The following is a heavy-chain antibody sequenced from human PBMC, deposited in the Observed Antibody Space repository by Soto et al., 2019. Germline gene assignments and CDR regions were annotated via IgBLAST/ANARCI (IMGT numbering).Heavy chain of an antibody. CDR3: ARGWGYYDSSGSIRPYAFDI. D-gene: IGHD3-22*01. J-gene: IGHJ3*02. V-gene: IGHV4-34*01. CDR1: GGSFSGYY. CDR2: INHSGST. Sequence: SETLSLTCAVYGGSFSGYYWSWIRQPPGKGLEWIGEINHSGSTNYNPSLKSRVTISVDTSKNQFSLKLSSVTAADTAVYYCARGWGYYDSSGSIRPYAFDIWGQGAMVTVSS.